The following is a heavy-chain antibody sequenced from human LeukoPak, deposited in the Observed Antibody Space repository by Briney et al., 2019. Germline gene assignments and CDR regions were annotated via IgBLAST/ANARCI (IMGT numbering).Heavy chain of an antibody. CDR3: ARDPSDCSGGSCYPGYAFGI. V-gene: IGHV4-31*03. CDR1: GGSISSRGNY. J-gene: IGHJ3*02. CDR2: IYYSGST. Sequence: SETLTLTCTVSGGSISSRGNYWSWIRQHPVNGLEWIGYIYYSGSTYYNPSLKSRVTISVDTSKNQFSLKLSSVTAADTAVYYCARDPSDCSGGSCYPGYAFGIWGQGTMVTVSS. D-gene: IGHD2-15*01.